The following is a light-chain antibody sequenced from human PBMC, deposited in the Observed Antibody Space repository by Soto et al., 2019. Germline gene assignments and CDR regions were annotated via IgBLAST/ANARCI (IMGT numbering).Light chain of an antibody. CDR3: QVWDRSSDQWV. J-gene: IGLJ3*02. CDR2: EDS. CDR1: NIGSKS. V-gene: IGLV3-21*02. Sequence: SYELTQPPSVSAAPGQTARISCGGNNIGSKSVHWYQQNPGQAPVLVVYEDSDRPSGIPERFSGSNSGNAATLSIRGVEAGDEADYYCQVWDRSSDQWVFGGGTQLTVL.